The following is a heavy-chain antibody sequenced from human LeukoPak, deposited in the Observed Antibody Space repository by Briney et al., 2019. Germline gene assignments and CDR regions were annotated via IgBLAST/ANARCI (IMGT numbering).Heavy chain of an antibody. J-gene: IGHJ5*02. Sequence: GASVKVSCKASGYTFTSYDINWVRQATGQGLEWMGWMNPNSGNTGYAQKFQGRVTMTRNTSISTAYMELSSLRSEDTAVYYCAITYYYDNSGLNWFDPWGQGTLVTVSS. CDR1: GYTFTSYD. D-gene: IGHD3-22*01. CDR2: MNPNSGNT. V-gene: IGHV1-8*01. CDR3: AITYYYDNSGLNWFDP.